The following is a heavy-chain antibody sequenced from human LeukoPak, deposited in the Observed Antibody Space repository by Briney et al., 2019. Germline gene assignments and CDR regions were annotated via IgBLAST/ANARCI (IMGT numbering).Heavy chain of an antibody. CDR3: ARDLGDFYYISLDFDY. J-gene: IGHJ4*02. V-gene: IGHV3-30*04. CDR1: GFTFLCYA. Sequence: GGSLRLSCAPSGFTFLCYALHWVRRAPAKELEGVAVISYDGSHKDYADSVKGRFNISRDNSKNTLYLQMNSLRAGDTAVYYCARDLGDFYYISLDFDYWGQGTLVTVSS. D-gene: IGHD3-10*01. CDR2: ISYDGSHK.